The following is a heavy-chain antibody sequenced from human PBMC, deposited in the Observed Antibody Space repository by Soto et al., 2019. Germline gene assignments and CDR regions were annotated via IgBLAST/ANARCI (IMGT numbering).Heavy chain of an antibody. D-gene: IGHD2-2*01. J-gene: IGHJ4*02. Sequence: QVQLVESGGGVVQPGRSLRLSCAASGFTFSTYVMHWVRQAPGKGLAWVAVLWYDGSNENYADSVKGRFTISRDNSKNTLYLQMNSLRVEDTAVYYCATEGKYKYAHDYWGQGTLVTVSS. CDR3: ATEGKYKYAHDY. V-gene: IGHV3-33*01. CDR1: GFTFSTYV. CDR2: LWYDGSNE.